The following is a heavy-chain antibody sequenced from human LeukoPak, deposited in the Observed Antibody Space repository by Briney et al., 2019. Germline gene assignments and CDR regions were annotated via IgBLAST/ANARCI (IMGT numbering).Heavy chain of an antibody. J-gene: IGHJ5*02. D-gene: IGHD3-10*01. Sequence: GGSLRLSCAASGFTVSSNYMSWVRQAPGKGLEWVSVIYSGGSTYYADSVKGRFTISRDNSKNTLYLQMNSLRAEDTAVYYCARDQYYGSGRRLDPWGQGTLVTVSS. V-gene: IGHV3-66*01. CDR3: ARDQYYGSGRRLDP. CDR1: GFTVSSNY. CDR2: IYSGGST.